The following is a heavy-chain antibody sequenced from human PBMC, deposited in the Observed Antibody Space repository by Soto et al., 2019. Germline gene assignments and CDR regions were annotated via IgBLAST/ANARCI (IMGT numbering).Heavy chain of an antibody. V-gene: IGHV3-30*18. D-gene: IGHD2-21*02. CDR1: GFTFSSYG. J-gene: IGHJ6*02. Sequence: QVQLVESGGGVVQPGRSLRLSWAASGFTFSSYGMHWVGRAPGKGLGWVAVISYDGSNKYYADSVKGRFTISRDNSKNTLYLQMNSLRAEDTAVYYCAKDWDIVVVTAIRYGMDVWGQGTTVTVSS. CDR2: ISYDGSNK. CDR3: AKDWDIVVVTAIRYGMDV.